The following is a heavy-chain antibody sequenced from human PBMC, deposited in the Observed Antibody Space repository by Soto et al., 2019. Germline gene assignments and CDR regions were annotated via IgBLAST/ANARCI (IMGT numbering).Heavy chain of an antibody. Sequence: SVKVSCKASGGTFTSYAISWVRQAPGQGLEWMGGIIPIFGTANYAQKFQGRVTITADKSTSTAYMELSSLRSEDTAVYYCARGGILTGYYQPGYYYYGLDVWGQGTTVTV. D-gene: IGHD3-9*01. V-gene: IGHV1-69*06. CDR2: IIPIFGTA. J-gene: IGHJ6*02. CDR3: ARGGILTGYYQPGYYYYGLDV. CDR1: GGTFTSYA.